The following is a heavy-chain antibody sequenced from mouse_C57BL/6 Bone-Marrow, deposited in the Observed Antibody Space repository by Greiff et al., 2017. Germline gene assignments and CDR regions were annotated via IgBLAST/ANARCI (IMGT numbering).Heavy chain of an antibody. CDR3: ANDGDYGGFGY. D-gene: IGHD2-3*01. V-gene: IGHV1-26*01. J-gene: IGHJ2*01. Sequence: VQLQQSGPELVKPGASVKISCKASGYTFTDYYMNWVKQSHGKSLEWIGDINPNNGGTSYNQKFKGKATLTVDKSSSTAYMELRSLTSEASAVYYCANDGDYGGFGYWGQGTTLTVSS. CDR1: GYTFTDYY. CDR2: INPNNGGT.